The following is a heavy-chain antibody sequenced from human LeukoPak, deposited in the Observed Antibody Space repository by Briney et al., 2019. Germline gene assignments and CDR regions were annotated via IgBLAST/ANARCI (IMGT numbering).Heavy chain of an antibody. CDR2: ISYDGSNK. J-gene: IGHJ4*02. V-gene: IGHV3-30*04. Sequence: GGSLRLSCAASGFTFSSCAMHWVRQAPGKGLEWVAVISYDGSNKYYADSVKGRFTISRDNSKNTLYLQMNSLRAEDTAVYYCARLSDYWGQGTLVTVSS. CDR3: ARLSDY. CDR1: GFTFSSCA.